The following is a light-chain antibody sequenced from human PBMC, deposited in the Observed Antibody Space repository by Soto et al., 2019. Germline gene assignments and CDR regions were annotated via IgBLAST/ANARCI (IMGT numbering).Light chain of an antibody. CDR3: QQSYSSPRT. V-gene: IGKV1-39*01. CDR2: PVS. Sequence: DIQMTQSPSSLSASVVDRITITCRASQSISNSLHWYQQKPGKAPKLLIYPVSTLQSGVPSRFSASGSGTYFTLTITSLQPEDFATYYCQQSYSSPRTFGPWTKVNI. J-gene: IGKJ1*01. CDR1: QSISNS.